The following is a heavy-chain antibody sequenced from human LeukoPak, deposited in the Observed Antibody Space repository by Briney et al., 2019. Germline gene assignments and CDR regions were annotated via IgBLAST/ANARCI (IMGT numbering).Heavy chain of an antibody. CDR3: AKGYYDFWSGPQDY. CDR2: ISGSGGST. D-gene: IGHD3-3*01. V-gene: IGHV3-23*01. Sequence: QSGGSLRLSCAASGFTFSSYAMSWVRQAPGKGLEWVSAISGSGGSTYYADSVKGRFTISRDNSKNTLYLQMNSLRAEDTAVYYCAKGYYDFWSGPQDYWGQGTLVTVSS. CDR1: GFTFSSYA. J-gene: IGHJ4*02.